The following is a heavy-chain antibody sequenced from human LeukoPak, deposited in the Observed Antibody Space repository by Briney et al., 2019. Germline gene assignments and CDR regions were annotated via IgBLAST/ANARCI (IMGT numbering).Heavy chain of an antibody. D-gene: IGHD6-19*01. J-gene: IGHJ4*02. CDR2: INPSGGST. Sequence: ASVNVSCKASGYTFTSYYMHWVRQAPGQGLEWMGIINPSGGSTSYAQKFQGRVTMTRDTSTSTVYMELSSLRSEDTAVYYCARDKDGYSSGWYYFDYWGQGTLVTVSS. CDR1: GYTFTSYY. V-gene: IGHV1-46*01. CDR3: ARDKDGYSSGWYYFDY.